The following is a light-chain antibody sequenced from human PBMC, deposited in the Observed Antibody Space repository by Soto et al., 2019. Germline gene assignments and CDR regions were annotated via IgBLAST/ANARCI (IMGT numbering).Light chain of an antibody. J-gene: IGKJ4*01. CDR1: QSVNGRY. V-gene: IGKV3-20*01. CDR2: GAS. Sequence: IELTQSPGTLSLSPGERATLSCRASQSVNGRYLTWFQQKHGQAPRLLIYGASSRATGIPDRFSGSGSGTDFTLTISRLEPDDFAVYYCQQYNDSSLTFGGGTKVDIK. CDR3: QQYNDSSLT.